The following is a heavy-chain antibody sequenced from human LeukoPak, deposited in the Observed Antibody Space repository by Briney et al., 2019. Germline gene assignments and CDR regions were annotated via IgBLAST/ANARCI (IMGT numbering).Heavy chain of an antibody. CDR2: IYPGDSDT. V-gene: IGHV5-51*01. D-gene: IGHD3-22*01. Sequence: GESLKISCKGSGYSFTSYWIGWVRQMPGKGLEWMGIIYPGDSDTRYSPSFQGQVSISADKSISTAYLQWSSLKASDTAMYYCARHARRPYYYDSSGYPDYWGQGILVTVSS. CDR3: ARHARRPYYYDSSGYPDY. J-gene: IGHJ4*02. CDR1: GYSFTSYW.